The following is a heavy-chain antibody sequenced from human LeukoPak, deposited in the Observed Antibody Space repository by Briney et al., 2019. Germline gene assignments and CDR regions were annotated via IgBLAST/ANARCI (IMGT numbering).Heavy chain of an antibody. Sequence: ASVKVSCKASGYTLTSYGISWVRQAPGQGLEWMGWISAYNGNTNYAQKLQGRVTMTTDTSTSTAYMELRSLRSDDTAVYYCARDDHVRGGVKGGGIDYWGQGTLVTVSS. CDR2: ISAYNGNT. CDR3: ARDDHVRGGVKGGGIDY. V-gene: IGHV1-18*01. J-gene: IGHJ4*02. CDR1: GYTLTSYG. D-gene: IGHD3-16*01.